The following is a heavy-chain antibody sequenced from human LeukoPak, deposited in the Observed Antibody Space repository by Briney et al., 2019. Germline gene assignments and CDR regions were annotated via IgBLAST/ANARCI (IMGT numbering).Heavy chain of an antibody. CDR1: GGSISSGGYC. CDR3: ASRNGDPTFDY. V-gene: IGHV4-31*03. CDR2: IYYSGST. Sequence: SETLSLTCTVSGGSISSGGYCWSWIRQHPGKGLEWIGYIYYSGSTYYNPSLKSRVTISVDTSKNQFSLKLSSVTAADTAVYYCASRNGDPTFDYWGQGTLVTVSS. J-gene: IGHJ4*02. D-gene: IGHD4-17*01.